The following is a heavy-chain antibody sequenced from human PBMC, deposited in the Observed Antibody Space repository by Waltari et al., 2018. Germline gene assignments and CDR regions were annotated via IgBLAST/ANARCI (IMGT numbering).Heavy chain of an antibody. D-gene: IGHD3-9*01. CDR2: ISSSSSYI. J-gene: IGHJ4*02. CDR1: GFTFSSYS. Sequence: EVQLVESGGGLVKPGGSLRLSCADSGFTFSSYSMNWVRQAQGKGLEWVSSISSSSSYIYYADSVNGRFTISRDNAKNSLYLQMNSLRAEDTAVYYCARDGRFGILTDWGQGTLVTVSS. CDR3: ARDGRFGILTD. V-gene: IGHV3-21*01.